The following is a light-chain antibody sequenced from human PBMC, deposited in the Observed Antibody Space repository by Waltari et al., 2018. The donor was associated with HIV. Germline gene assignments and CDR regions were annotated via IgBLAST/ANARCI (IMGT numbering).Light chain of an antibody. CDR3: QQYNNWPALT. J-gene: IGKJ4*01. V-gene: IGKV3-15*01. Sequence: EAVMTQSPATLSVSPGEGATLSCRASQSVSSNVAWYQQKPGQAPRLLIYGASTRDTGIPARFSGSGSGTEFTLTISSLQSEDFAVYYCQQYNNWPALTFGGGTKVEIK. CDR2: GAS. CDR1: QSVSSN.